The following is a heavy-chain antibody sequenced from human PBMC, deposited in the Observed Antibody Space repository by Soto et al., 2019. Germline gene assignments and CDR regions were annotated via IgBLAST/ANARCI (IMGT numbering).Heavy chain of an antibody. V-gene: IGHV4-30-4*01. J-gene: IGHJ3*02. CDR1: GGSISSGDFY. D-gene: IGHD3-22*01. Sequence: SETLSLTCTVSGGSISSGDFYWSWIRQPPGKGLEWIGYIYYSGSTYYNPSLKSRVTISVDTSKNQFSLKLSSVTAADTAVYYCAIRNSLLYYYDSSGNHDAFDIWGQGTMVTVSS. CDR3: AIRNSLLYYYDSSGNHDAFDI. CDR2: IYYSGST.